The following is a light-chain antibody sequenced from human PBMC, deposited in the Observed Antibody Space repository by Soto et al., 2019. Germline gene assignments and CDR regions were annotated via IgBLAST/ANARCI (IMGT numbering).Light chain of an antibody. CDR1: SGSVSANYY. CDR3: VLYMGSGIWV. CDR2: NTN. V-gene: IGLV8-61*01. Sequence: QTVVTKEASLSVSPGTTVTLTCGLSSGSVSANYYPSWYQQTPGQAPRTLIYNTNTRSSGVPDRFSGSILGNKAAPTITGAQADDESDYYCVLYMGSGIWVFGGGTKLTVL. J-gene: IGLJ3*02.